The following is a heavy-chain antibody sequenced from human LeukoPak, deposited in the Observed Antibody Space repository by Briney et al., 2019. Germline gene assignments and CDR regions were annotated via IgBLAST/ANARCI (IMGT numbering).Heavy chain of an antibody. CDR2: INPNSGGT. CDR1: GYTFTGYY. Sequence: ASVKVSCKASGYTFTGYYMHWVRQAPGQGLEWMGWINPNSGGTNYAQKFQGRVTMTRDTSISTAYMELSRLRSDDTAVYYCARDEGPPSSGSYLFWGQGTLVTVSS. J-gene: IGHJ4*02. V-gene: IGHV1-2*02. D-gene: IGHD1-26*01. CDR3: ARDEGPPSSGSYLF.